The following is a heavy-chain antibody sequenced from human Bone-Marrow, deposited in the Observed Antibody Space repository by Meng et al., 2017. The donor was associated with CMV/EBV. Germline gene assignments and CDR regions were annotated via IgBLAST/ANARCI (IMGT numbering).Heavy chain of an antibody. V-gene: IGHV3-7*01. CDR1: GFTFSSYW. CDR2: IKQDGSEK. CDR3: ARDQSHDFWSGYYYYYYGMDV. D-gene: IGHD3-3*01. J-gene: IGHJ6*02. Sequence: GVLKISCAASGFTFSSYWMSWVRQAPGKGLEWVANIKQDGSEKYYVDSVKGRFTISRDNAKNSLYLQMNSLRAEDTAVYYCARDQSHDFWSGYYYYYYGMDVWGQGTTVTVSS.